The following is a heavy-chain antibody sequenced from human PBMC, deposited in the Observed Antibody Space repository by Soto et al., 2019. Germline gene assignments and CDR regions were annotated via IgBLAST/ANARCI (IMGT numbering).Heavy chain of an antibody. V-gene: IGHV4-30-4*08. CDR2: IHYTGSI. D-gene: IGHD2-21*02. Sequence: QVQLQQSGPGLVEPSQTLSLTCAVSGGSISSEYFHWTWIRQSPGKGLEWIGYIHYTGSIMYNPSFKSRRTMAGDTTENQFSLQLTSVTAADTAVYFCAREDDGGDRDYYGLDVWGQGTTVTVSS. CDR3: AREDDGGDRDYYGLDV. J-gene: IGHJ6*02. CDR1: GGSISSEYFH.